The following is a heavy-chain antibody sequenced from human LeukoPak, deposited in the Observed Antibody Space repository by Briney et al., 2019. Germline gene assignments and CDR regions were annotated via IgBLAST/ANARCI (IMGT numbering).Heavy chain of an antibody. CDR3: ARDRRMGGYSP. CDR1: GFTFSSNY. V-gene: IGHV3-66*01. J-gene: IGHJ5*02. CDR2: IYSGGST. Sequence: GGSLRLSCAASGFTFSSNYMSWVRQAPGKGLEGVSGIYSGGSTYYADSVRGRFTISRDNSKNTLYLQMNSLRAEDTAVYYCARDRRMGGYSPWGQGTLVTVSS. D-gene: IGHD5-18*01.